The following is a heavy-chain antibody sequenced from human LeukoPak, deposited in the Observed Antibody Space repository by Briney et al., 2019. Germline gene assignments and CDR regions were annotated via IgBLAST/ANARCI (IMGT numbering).Heavy chain of an antibody. V-gene: IGHV3-48*01. CDR3: ARDLGYCSGGSCYVGYYYYGMDV. CDR1: GFTFSSYA. CDR2: ISSSSSTI. J-gene: IGHJ6*02. Sequence: GGSLRLSCAASGFTFSSYAMSWVRQAPGKGLEWVSYISSSSSTIYYADSVKGRFTISRDNAKNSLYLQMNSLRAEDTAVYYCARDLGYCSGGSCYVGYYYYGMDVWGQGTTVTVSS. D-gene: IGHD2-15*01.